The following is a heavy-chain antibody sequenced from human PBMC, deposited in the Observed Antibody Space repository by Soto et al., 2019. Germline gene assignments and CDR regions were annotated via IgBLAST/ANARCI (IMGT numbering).Heavy chain of an antibody. CDR3: ARFSSSWTGVDY. CDR1: GFTFSSYS. Sequence: GGSLRLSCAASGFTFSSYSMNWVRQAPGKGLEWVSSISSSSSYIYYADSVKGRFTISRDNAKNSLYLQMNSLRAEDTAVYYCARFSSSWTGVDYWGQGTLVTVSS. V-gene: IGHV3-21*01. CDR2: ISSSSSYI. J-gene: IGHJ4*02. D-gene: IGHD6-13*01.